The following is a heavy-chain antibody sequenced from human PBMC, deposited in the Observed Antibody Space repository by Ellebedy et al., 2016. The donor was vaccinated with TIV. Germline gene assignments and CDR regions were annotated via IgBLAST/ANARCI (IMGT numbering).Heavy chain of an antibody. CDR2: IKLDGSDK. V-gene: IGHV3-7*03. D-gene: IGHD1-26*01. Sequence: GESLKISXAAPGFTFSSHWMSWVRQAPGKGLEWVANIKLDGSDKYYVDSVKGRFTISRDNAENSLYLQMNSLRAEDTAVYYCVRGGGSFDYWGQGTLVTVSS. J-gene: IGHJ4*02. CDR1: GFTFSSHW. CDR3: VRGGGSFDY.